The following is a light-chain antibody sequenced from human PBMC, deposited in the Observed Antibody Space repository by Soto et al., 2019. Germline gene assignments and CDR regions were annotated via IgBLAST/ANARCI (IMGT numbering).Light chain of an antibody. CDR2: VAS. CDR3: QQLKSYNPT. V-gene: IGKV1-9*01. CDR1: QGISSY. Sequence: DIQLTQCPSFLSASVGDRVTITCRASQGISSYLAWYQQKPGKAPKLLIYVASTLQSGVPSRFSGSGSGTEFTLTISSLQPEDFATYYCQQLKSYNPTFGPGTKVDIK. J-gene: IGKJ3*01.